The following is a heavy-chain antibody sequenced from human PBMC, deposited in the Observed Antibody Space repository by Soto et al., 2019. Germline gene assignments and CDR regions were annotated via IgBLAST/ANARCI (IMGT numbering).Heavy chain of an antibody. J-gene: IGHJ4*02. D-gene: IGHD3-22*01. CDR2: ISYDGSNK. V-gene: IGHV3-30*18. CDR3: AKDSSEDYYDSSGYDY. Sequence: QVQLVESGGGVVQPGRSLRLSCAASGFTFSSYGMHWVRQAPGKGLEWVAVISYDGSNKYYADSVKGRFTISRDNSKNTLYLQMNSLRAEDTAVYYCAKDSSEDYYDSSGYDYWGQGTLVTVSS. CDR1: GFTFSSYG.